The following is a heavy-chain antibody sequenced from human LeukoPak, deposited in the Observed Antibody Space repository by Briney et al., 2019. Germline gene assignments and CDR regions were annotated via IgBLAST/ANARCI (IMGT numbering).Heavy chain of an antibody. CDR3: ARAVAFGSGSCPGY. J-gene: IGHJ4*02. V-gene: IGHV1-46*01. D-gene: IGHD3-10*01. CDR1: GYTFTGYY. CDR2: INTSSGST. Sequence: GASVKVSCKASGYTFTGYYMHWVRQAPGQGLEWMGIINTSSGSTSYTQRFQGRVTMTRDTSTSTVYMELSRLRSDDTAVYYCARAVAFGSGSCPGYWGQGTLVTVSS.